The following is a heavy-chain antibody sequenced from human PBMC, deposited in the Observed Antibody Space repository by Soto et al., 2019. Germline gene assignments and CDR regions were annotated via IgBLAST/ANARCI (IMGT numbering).Heavy chain of an antibody. V-gene: IGHV4-4*02. CDR1: GGSISSSSW. CDR2: IYHSGST. D-gene: IGHD2-15*01. CDR3: ARVGGNPYYYYGMDV. Sequence: SETLSFTCAVSGGSISSSSWWSWVRQPPGKGLEWIGEIYHSGSTNYNPSLKSRVTISVDKSKNQFSLKLSSVTAADTAVYYCARVGGNPYYYYGMDVWGQGTTVTVSS. J-gene: IGHJ6*02.